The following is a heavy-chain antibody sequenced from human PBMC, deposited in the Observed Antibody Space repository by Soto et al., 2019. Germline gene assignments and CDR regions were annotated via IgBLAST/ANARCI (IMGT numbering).Heavy chain of an antibody. Sequence: ASVKVSCKASGYTFTGYYMHWVRQAPGQGLEWMGWINPNSGGTNYAQKFQGWVTMTRDTSIGTAYMELSRLRSDDTAVYYCARVWSRFPYDILTGPTYYFDYWGQGTLVTVSS. V-gene: IGHV1-2*04. CDR2: INPNSGGT. J-gene: IGHJ4*02. D-gene: IGHD3-9*01. CDR3: ARVWSRFPYDILTGPTYYFDY. CDR1: GYTFTGYY.